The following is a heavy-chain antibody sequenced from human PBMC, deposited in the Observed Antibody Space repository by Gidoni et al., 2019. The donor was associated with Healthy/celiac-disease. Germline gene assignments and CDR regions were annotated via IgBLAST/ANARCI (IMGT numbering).Heavy chain of an antibody. CDR1: GFTFSSYG. D-gene: IGHD3-10*01. Sequence: QVQLVESGGGVVQPGRSLRLSCAASGFTFSSYGMHWVRQAHGKGLEGVAVIGYDGSNKYYADSVKGRFTISRDNSKNTLYLQMNSLRAEDTAVYYCARDVHGSGSLTDYYYYGMDVWGQGTTVTVSS. CDR2: IGYDGSNK. J-gene: IGHJ6*02. CDR3: ARDVHGSGSLTDYYYYGMDV. V-gene: IGHV3-33*01.